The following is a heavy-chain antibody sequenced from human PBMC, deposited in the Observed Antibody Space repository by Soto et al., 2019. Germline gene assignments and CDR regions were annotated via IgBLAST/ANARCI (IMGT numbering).Heavy chain of an antibody. CDR2: ISGSGGST. CDR1: GFTFSSYA. CDR3: AKDALTGIAAAGTVRDYYYGMDV. Sequence: GGSLRLSCAASGFTFSSYAMSWVRQAPGKGLEWVSAISGSGGSTYYADSVKGRFTISRDNSKNTLYLQMNSLRAEDTAVYYCAKDALTGIAAAGTVRDYYYGMDVWGQGTTVTV. D-gene: IGHD6-13*01. J-gene: IGHJ6*02. V-gene: IGHV3-23*01.